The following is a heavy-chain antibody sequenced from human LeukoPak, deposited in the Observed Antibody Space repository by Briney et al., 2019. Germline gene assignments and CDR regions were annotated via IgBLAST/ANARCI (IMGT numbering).Heavy chain of an antibody. CDR3: ARDQGVGGNSYALDY. J-gene: IGHJ4*02. D-gene: IGHD5-18*01. CDR1: GYTFTGYY. V-gene: IGHV1-2*06. Sequence: ASVKVSCKASGYTFTGYYMHWVRQAPGQGLEWMGRINPNSGGTNYAQKFQGRVTMTRDTSISTAYMELSSLRSEDTAVYYCARDQGVGGNSYALDYWGQGTLVTVSS. CDR2: INPNSGGT.